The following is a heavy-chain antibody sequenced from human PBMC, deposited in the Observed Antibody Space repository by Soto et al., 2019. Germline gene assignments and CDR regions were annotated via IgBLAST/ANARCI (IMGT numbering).Heavy chain of an antibody. Sequence: QVQLQQWGAGLLKPSETLSLTCAVYGGSFSGYYWRWIRQPPGKGLEWIGEINHSGRTNYNPSLKSRVTISVDTSKNQFALKLSSVTAADTAVYYCARGGLSHPRANPLDYWGQGTLVTVSS. CDR1: GGSFSGYY. J-gene: IGHJ4*02. V-gene: IGHV4-34*01. CDR3: ARGGLSHPRANPLDY. D-gene: IGHD3-16*01. CDR2: INHSGRT.